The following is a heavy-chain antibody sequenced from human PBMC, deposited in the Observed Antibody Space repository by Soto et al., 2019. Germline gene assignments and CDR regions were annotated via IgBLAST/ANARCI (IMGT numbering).Heavy chain of an antibody. D-gene: IGHD5-12*01. CDR1: GGSISSGDYY. Sequence: SETLSLTCTVSGGSISSGDYYWSWIRQPPGKGLEWIGYIYYSGSTYYNPSLKSRVTISVDTSKNQFSLKLSSVTAADTAVYYCARDSGSPPLYYYYGMDVWGQGTTVTVSS. V-gene: IGHV4-30-4*01. J-gene: IGHJ6*02. CDR3: ARDSGSPPLYYYYGMDV. CDR2: IYYSGST.